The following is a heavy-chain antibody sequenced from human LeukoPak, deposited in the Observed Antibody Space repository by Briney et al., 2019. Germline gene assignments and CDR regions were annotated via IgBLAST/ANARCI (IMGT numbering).Heavy chain of an antibody. CDR2: IYYSGST. J-gene: IGHJ3*02. CDR3: ARPGPYGDYVLGAFDI. D-gene: IGHD4-17*01. V-gene: IGHV4-39*01. CDR1: GGSISSSSYY. Sequence: SETLSLTCTVSGGSISSSSYYWGWIRQPPGKGREWIVSIYYSGSTYYNPSLKSRVTISVDTSKNQFSLKLSSVTAADTAVYYCARPGPYGDYVLGAFDIWGQGTMVTVSS.